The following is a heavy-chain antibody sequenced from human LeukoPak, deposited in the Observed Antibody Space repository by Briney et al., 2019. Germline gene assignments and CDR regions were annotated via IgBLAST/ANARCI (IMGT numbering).Heavy chain of an antibody. CDR3: ARGRGSYNAFDI. Sequence: ASVKVSCKASGYTFTGYYMHWVRQAPGQGLEWMGWINPNSGGTNYAQKFQGRVTMTRDTSISTAYMELSRLRSDDTAVYYCARGRGSYNAFDIWGQETMVTVSS. CDR1: GYTFTGYY. D-gene: IGHD1-26*01. J-gene: IGHJ3*02. CDR2: INPNSGGT. V-gene: IGHV1-2*02.